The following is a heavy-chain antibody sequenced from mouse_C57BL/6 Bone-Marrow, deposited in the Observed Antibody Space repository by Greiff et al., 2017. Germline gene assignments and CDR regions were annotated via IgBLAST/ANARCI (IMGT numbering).Heavy chain of an antibody. CDR3: ARSPQDAMDY. V-gene: IGHV1-80*01. Sequence: QVQLQQSGAELVKPGASVKISCKASGYAFRSYWMNWVKQRPGKGLEWIGQFYPGDGDTNYNGKFKGKATLTADKSSSTAYMQLSMLTSEASAVYFCARSPQDAMDYWGQGTSVTVSS. CDR1: GYAFRSYW. CDR2: FYPGDGDT. J-gene: IGHJ4*01.